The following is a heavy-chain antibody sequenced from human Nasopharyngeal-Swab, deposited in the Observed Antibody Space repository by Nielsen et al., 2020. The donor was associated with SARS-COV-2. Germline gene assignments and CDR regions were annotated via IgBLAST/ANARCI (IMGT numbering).Heavy chain of an antibody. CDR2: ISGSGSTI. D-gene: IGHD3-10*01. CDR3: ARSPGSITMVRGVIMTGWFDP. CDR1: GFTFSDYY. V-gene: IGHV3-11*04. Sequence: GGSLRLSCAASGFTFSDYYMSWIRQAPGKGLEGVSYISGSGSTIYYADSVKGRFTISRDNAKKSLYLQMNSLRAEDTAVYYCARSPGSITMVRGVIMTGWFDPWGQGTLVTVSS. J-gene: IGHJ5*02.